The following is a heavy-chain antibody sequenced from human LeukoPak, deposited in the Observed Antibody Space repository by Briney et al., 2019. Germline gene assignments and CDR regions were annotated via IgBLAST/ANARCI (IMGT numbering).Heavy chain of an antibody. CDR1: GYTFTSYG. Sequence: ASVKVSCKASGYTFTSYGVSWVRQAPGQGLEWMGWISAYNGNTNYAQKLQGRVTMTTDTSTSTAYMELRSLRSDDTAVYYCARPAYYDSSGYYSSYYYYYGMDVWGQGTTVTVSS. D-gene: IGHD3-22*01. CDR3: ARPAYYDSSGYYSSYYYYYGMDV. CDR2: ISAYNGNT. V-gene: IGHV1-18*01. J-gene: IGHJ6*02.